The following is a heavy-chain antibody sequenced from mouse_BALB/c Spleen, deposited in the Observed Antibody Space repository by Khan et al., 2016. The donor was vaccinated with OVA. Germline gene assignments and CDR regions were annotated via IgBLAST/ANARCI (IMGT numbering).Heavy chain of an antibody. CDR2: VNPNNGDS. Sequence: VQLKESGPDLVKPGASVKISCKASGYSFTLYYLSWVKQSHGESLEWIGRVNPNNGDSAYNQKFKDRATLTVDKSSNTAYMEFRSLTSEDSAVYYCESGYDFFASWGQGTLVTVSA. CDR1: GYSFTLYY. J-gene: IGHJ3*01. V-gene: IGHV1-26*01. D-gene: IGHD2-14*01. CDR3: ESGYDFFAS.